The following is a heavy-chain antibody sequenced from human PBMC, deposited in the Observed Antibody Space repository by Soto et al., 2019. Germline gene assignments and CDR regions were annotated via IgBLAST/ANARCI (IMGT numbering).Heavy chain of an antibody. V-gene: IGHV4-34*01. D-gene: IGHD6-13*01. CDR3: SIGRSSSGPSGGPYYNYREV. CDR1: GGSFSGYY. J-gene: IGHJ6*03. Sequence: SETLSLTCAVYGGSFSGYYWSWIRQPPGKGLEWIGEINHSGSTNYNPSLKSRVTISVDTSKNQFSLKLSSVTAADTAVYYCSIGRSSSGPSGGPYYNYREVWGKGTTVPVS. CDR2: INHSGST.